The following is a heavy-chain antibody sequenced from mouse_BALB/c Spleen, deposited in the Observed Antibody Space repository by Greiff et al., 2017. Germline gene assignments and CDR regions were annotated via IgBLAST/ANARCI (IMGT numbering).Heavy chain of an antibody. CDR2: INSYGVST. CDR3: ARGNDGFSWFAY. CDR1: GFTFSSYG. V-gene: IGHV5-6-3*01. D-gene: IGHD2-3*01. J-gene: IGHJ3*01. Sequence: EVQRVESGGGLVQPGGSLKLSCAASGFTFSSYGMSWVRQTPDKRLELVATINSYGVSTYYPDSVKGRFTISRDNAKNTLYLQMSSLKSEDTAMYYCARGNDGFSWFAYWGQGTLVTVSA.